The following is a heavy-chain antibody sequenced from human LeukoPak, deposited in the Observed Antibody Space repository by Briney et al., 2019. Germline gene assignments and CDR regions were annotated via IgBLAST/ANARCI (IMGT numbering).Heavy chain of an antibody. J-gene: IGHJ5*02. CDR1: GGSISSYY. V-gene: IGHV4-59*01. CDR2: IYYSGST. CDR3: ARDEYNWFDP. Sequence: TSETLSLTCTVSGGSISSYYWSSIRQPPGKGLEWIGYIYYSGSTNYNPSLKSRVTISVDTSKNQFSLKLSSVTAADTAVYYCARDEYNWFDPWGQGTLVTVSS.